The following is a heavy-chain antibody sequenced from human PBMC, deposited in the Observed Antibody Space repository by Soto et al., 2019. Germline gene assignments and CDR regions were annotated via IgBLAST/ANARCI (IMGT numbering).Heavy chain of an antibody. V-gene: IGHV3-23*01. J-gene: IGHJ4*02. D-gene: IGHD5-18*01. Sequence: EVQLLASGGGLVQPGGSLRLSCAASGFTFSNYAMSWVRQAPGKGLEWVSGISGSGGSTYYPDSVKGRFTISRDNSKNTVYLHMNSLRAEDTAVYYCANGGDSYVTLAYWGQGTLVTVSS. CDR2: ISGSGGST. CDR1: GFTFSNYA. CDR3: ANGGDSYVTLAY.